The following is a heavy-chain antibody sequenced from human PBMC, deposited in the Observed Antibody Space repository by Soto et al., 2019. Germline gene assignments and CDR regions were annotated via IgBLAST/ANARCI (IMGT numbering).Heavy chain of an antibody. CDR2: MNPNSGNT. Sequence: QVQLVQSGAEVKKPGASVKVSCKASGYTFTSYDINWVRQATGQGLEWMGWMNPNSGNTGYAQKFQGRVTMTRNTSRSTAYMELSSLRSEDTAVYYCARWTPLQDYGDYYYYYGMDVWGQGTTVTVSS. CDR1: GYTFTSYD. CDR3: ARWTPLQDYGDYYYYYGMDV. V-gene: IGHV1-8*01. J-gene: IGHJ6*02. D-gene: IGHD4-17*01.